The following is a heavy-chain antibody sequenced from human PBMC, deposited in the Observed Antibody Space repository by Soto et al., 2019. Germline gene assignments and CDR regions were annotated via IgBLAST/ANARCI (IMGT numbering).Heavy chain of an antibody. CDR3: ARERGSGRPTYYYYGMDV. CDR2: ISSSSSTI. D-gene: IGHD3-10*01. J-gene: IGHJ6*02. Sequence: PGGSLRLSCAASGFTFSSYSMNWVRQAPGKGLEWVSYISSSSSTIYYADSVKGRFTISRDNAKNSLYLQMSSLRDEDTAVYYCARERGSGRPTYYYYGMDVWGQGTTVTVS. V-gene: IGHV3-48*02. CDR1: GFTFSSYS.